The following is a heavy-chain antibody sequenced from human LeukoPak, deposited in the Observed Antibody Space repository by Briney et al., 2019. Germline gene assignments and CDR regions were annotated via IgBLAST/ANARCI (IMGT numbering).Heavy chain of an antibody. D-gene: IGHD3-16*01. CDR2: INHNGNVN. CDR3: ARGGGLDV. CDR1: GLMITGSW. Sequence: PWGALRLSCAASGLMITGSWMNWVRQAPGKGLEWVASINHNGNVNYYVDSVKGRFTISRDNAKNSLYLQMSNLRAEDTAVYFCARGGGLDVWGQGATVTVSS. J-gene: IGHJ6*02. V-gene: IGHV3-7*03.